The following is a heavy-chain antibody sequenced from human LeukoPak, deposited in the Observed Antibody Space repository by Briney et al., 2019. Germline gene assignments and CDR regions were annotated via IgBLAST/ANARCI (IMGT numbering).Heavy chain of an antibody. V-gene: IGHV4-4*02. CDR1: GGSISSTNW. J-gene: IGHJ4*02. CDR2: ISLSGVT. D-gene: IGHD2-21*02. CDR3: SREGGACSPFGY. Sequence: SETLSLTCGVSGGSISSTNWWSWVRQPPGQGLEWIGEISLSGVTNYNPSLKSRVTMSLDRSKNHLSLTLTSVTAADTAVYYCSREGGACSPFGYWGQGTLVTVSS.